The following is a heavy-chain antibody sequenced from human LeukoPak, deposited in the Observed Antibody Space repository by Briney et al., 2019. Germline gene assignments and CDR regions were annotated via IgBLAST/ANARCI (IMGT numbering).Heavy chain of an antibody. V-gene: IGHV3-74*01. Sequence: QPGGSLRLSCAASGFTFSTYWMHWVRQAPGKGLVWVSRINGDGSSSTYADSVKGRFTISRDNAKNTLYLQMNSLRTEDTAVYYCTRNPGMDVWGQGTTVTVSS. CDR3: TRNPGMDV. J-gene: IGHJ6*02. CDR2: INGDGSSS. CDR1: GFTFSTYW.